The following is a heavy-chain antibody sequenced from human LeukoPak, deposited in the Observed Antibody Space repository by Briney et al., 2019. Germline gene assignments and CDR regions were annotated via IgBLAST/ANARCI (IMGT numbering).Heavy chain of an antibody. V-gene: IGHV3-48*01. D-gene: IGHD6-19*01. J-gene: IGHJ4*02. CDR1: GFTFSSYS. CDR2: ISSSSSTI. Sequence: GGSLRLSCAASGFTFSSYSMNWVRQPPAKGLEGVSYISSSSSTIYYADSLKGRFTISRYNAKNSLYLQMNGSGPVTTAVYYCARRSSGWYGVQFDYWGQGTLVTVSS. CDR3: ARRSSGWYGVQFDY.